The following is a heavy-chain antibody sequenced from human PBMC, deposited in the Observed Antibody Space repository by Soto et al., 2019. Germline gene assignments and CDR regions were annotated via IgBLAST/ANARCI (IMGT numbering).Heavy chain of an antibody. V-gene: IGHV3-30*18. D-gene: IGHD2-15*01. Sequence: GGSLRLSCAASGFTFEDYAMHWVRQAPGKGLEWLAVISNDGTNKYLADSVKGRLTLSRDNSRNTLSLEINNLRPEDTAVYYCGKDTLDCSGGDCPLYYYYGMDVWGQGTTVTVSS. CDR3: GKDTLDCSGGDCPLYYYYGMDV. J-gene: IGHJ6*02. CDR1: GFTFEDYA. CDR2: ISNDGTNK.